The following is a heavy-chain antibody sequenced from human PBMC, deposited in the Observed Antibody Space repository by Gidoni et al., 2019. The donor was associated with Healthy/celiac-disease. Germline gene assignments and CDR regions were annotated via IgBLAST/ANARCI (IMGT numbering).Heavy chain of an antibody. J-gene: IGHJ3*02. CDR1: GFTFSSDA. V-gene: IGHV3-23*01. D-gene: IGHD2-2*01. CDR2: ISGSGGST. Sequence: EVQLLESGGGLVQPGGSLRLSCAASGFTFSSDAMSWVRQAPGKGLEWVSAISGSGGSTYYADSVKGRFTISRDNSKNTLYLQMNSLRAEDTAVYYCALRHCSSTSCHGGGAFDIWGQGTMVTVSS. CDR3: ALRHCSSTSCHGGGAFDI.